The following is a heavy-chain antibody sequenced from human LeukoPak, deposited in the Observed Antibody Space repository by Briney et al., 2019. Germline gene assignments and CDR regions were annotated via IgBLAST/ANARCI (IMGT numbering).Heavy chain of an antibody. CDR3: AKGQYDFWSGYSVAFDY. CDR1: GFNFQDFA. D-gene: IGHD3/OR15-3a*01. J-gene: IGHJ4*02. Sequence: GGSLRLSCAASGFNFQDFAMHWVRQAPGKGLEWVSGISWNSGNIDYADSVKGRFTISRDNAKNSQHLQMNNLRPEDTALYYCAKGQYDFWSGYSVAFDYWGQGIPVTVSS. V-gene: IGHV3-9*01. CDR2: ISWNSGNI.